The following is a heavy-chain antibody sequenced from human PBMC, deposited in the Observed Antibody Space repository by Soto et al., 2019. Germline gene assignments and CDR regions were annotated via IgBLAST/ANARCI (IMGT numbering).Heavy chain of an antibody. J-gene: IGHJ4*02. Sequence: EVQLVESGGGLVQPGGSLRLSCAASGIIFTNYWMHWVRQAPGKGLVWVSRIDNDGSGTSYADSVKGRFTISRDNAKNTVYLQMDGLSAEDAAVYYCTTGFEYWGQGTRVTVSS. CDR2: IDNDGSGT. CDR1: GIIFTNYW. V-gene: IGHV3-74*01. CDR3: TTGFEY.